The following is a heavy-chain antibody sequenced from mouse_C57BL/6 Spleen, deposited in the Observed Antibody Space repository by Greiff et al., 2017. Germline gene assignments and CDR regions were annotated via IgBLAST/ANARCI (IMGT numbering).Heavy chain of an antibody. CDR1: GYTFTDYE. D-gene: IGHD1-1*01. CDR2: IDPETGGT. V-gene: IGHV1-15*01. Sequence: QVQLQQSGAELVRPGASVTLSCKASGYTFTDYEMHWVKQTPVHGLEWIGAIDPETGGTAYNQKFKGKAILTADKSSSTAYMELRSLTSEDSAVYCCTRRYYYGSSYLDYWGQGTTLTVSS. CDR3: TRRYYYGSSYLDY. J-gene: IGHJ2*01.